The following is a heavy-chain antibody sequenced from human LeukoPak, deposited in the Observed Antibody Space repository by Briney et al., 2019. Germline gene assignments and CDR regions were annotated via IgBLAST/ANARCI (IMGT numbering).Heavy chain of an antibody. D-gene: IGHD4-17*01. V-gene: IGHV5-10-1*01. J-gene: IGHJ5*02. Sequence: GESLQISCKGSGYSFTSYWISWVRQMPGKGLEWMGRIDPSDSYTNYSPSFQGHVTISADKSISTAYLQWSSLKASDTAMYYCARLRSTVTTGYNWFDPWGQGTLVTVSS. CDR1: GYSFTSYW. CDR3: ARLRSTVTTGYNWFDP. CDR2: IDPSDSYT.